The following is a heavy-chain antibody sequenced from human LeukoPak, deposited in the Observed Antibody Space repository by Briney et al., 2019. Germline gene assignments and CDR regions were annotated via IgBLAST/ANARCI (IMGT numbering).Heavy chain of an antibody. J-gene: IGHJ4*02. CDR3: VIWGDYDVLTGYYVPDY. Sequence: GGSLRLSCVASGFTFSNYAMSWVRQAPGKGLEWVSAIMGSGTNTYYADSVKGRFTISRDNSKNTVFLQMNSLRHEDTAIYYCVIWGDYDVLTGYYVPDYWGQGTLVTVSS. D-gene: IGHD3-9*01. CDR1: GFTFSNYA. CDR2: IMGSGTNT. V-gene: IGHV3-23*01.